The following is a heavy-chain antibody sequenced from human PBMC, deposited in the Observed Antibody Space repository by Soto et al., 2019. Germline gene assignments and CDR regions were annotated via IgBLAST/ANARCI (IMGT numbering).Heavy chain of an antibody. J-gene: IGHJ4*02. D-gene: IGHD2-2*01. V-gene: IGHV3-33*01. CDR3: ARTASAAPYYFDY. CDR1: GFAFSSYG. Sequence: GGSLRLSCAASGFAFSSYGMHWVRQAPGKGLEWVAVIWYDGSNKYYADSVKGRFTISRDNSKNTLYLQMNSLRAEDTAVYYCARTASAAPYYFDYWGQGTLVTVSS. CDR2: IWYDGSNK.